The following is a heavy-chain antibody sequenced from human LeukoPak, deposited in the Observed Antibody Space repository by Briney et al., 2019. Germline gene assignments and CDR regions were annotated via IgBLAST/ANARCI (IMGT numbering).Heavy chain of an antibody. V-gene: IGHV4-39*07. CDR3: ARVSTYDSSGYLGDAFDI. CDR1: GGSISSSSYY. Sequence: SETLSLTCTVSGGSISSSSYYWGWIRQPPGKGLEWIGSIYYSGSTYYNPSLKSRVTISVDTSKNQFSLKLSSVTAADTAVYYCARVSTYDSSGYLGDAFDIWGQGTMVTVSS. D-gene: IGHD3-22*01. CDR2: IYYSGST. J-gene: IGHJ3*02.